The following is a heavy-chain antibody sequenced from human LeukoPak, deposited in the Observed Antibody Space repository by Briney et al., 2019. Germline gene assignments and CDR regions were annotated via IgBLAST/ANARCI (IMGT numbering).Heavy chain of an antibody. CDR2: INSGSSYL. Sequence: PGGSLRLSCAASGFTFSSYSMNWVRQAPGKGLEWVSSINSGSSYLYYADSVKGRFTISRDNAKNSLYLQMNSLRAEDTAVYYCASGGSYRSPFDYWGQGTLVTVSS. CDR3: ASGGSYRSPFDY. CDR1: GFTFSSYS. J-gene: IGHJ4*02. D-gene: IGHD1-26*01. V-gene: IGHV3-21*01.